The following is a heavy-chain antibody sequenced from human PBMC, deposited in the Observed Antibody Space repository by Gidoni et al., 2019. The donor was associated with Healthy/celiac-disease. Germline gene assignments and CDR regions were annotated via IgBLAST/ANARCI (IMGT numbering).Heavy chain of an antibody. J-gene: IGHJ4*02. CDR1: GFTFSSYG. CDR3: ARELEFYDFWSGYSN. Sequence: QVQLVESGGGVVQPGRSLRLSCAASGFTFSSYGMHWVRQAPGKGLEWVAVIWYDGSNKYYADSVKGRFTISRDNSKNTLYLQMNSLRAEDTAVYYCARELEFYDFWSGYSNWGQGTLVTVSS. D-gene: IGHD3-3*01. CDR2: IWYDGSNK. V-gene: IGHV3-33*01.